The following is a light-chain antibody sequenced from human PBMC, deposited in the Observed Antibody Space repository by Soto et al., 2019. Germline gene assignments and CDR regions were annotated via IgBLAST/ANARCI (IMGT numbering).Light chain of an antibody. CDR3: CSYAGSDPVV. V-gene: IGLV2-11*01. Sequence: QSALTQPRSVSGSPGQSVTISCTGTYNDVGGYNYVSWYQQFPDKAPKLMIYDVSKRPSGVPDRFSGSKSGNTASLTISGLQAEDEADYYCCSYAGSDPVVFGGGTKLTVL. CDR1: YNDVGGYNY. J-gene: IGLJ2*01. CDR2: DVS.